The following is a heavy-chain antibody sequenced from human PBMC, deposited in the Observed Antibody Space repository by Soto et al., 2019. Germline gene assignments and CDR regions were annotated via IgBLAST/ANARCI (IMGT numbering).Heavy chain of an antibody. CDR1: GDSFTSHW. J-gene: IGHJ4*02. Sequence: GESLKISCKGSGDSFTSHWIGWVRQMPGKGLEWMGIIYPGDSDTRYSPSFQGQVTISADKSISTAYLQWSSLKASDTATYYCARSEDTAMGPFDYWGQGTLVTVSS. CDR3: ARSEDTAMGPFDY. CDR2: IYPGDSDT. D-gene: IGHD5-18*01. V-gene: IGHV5-51*01.